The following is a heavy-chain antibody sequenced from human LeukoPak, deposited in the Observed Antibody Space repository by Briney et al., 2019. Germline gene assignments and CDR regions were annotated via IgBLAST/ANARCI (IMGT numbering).Heavy chain of an antibody. J-gene: IGHJ4*02. Sequence: GRSLRLSCAASGFTFSSYAMHWVRQAPGKGLEWVAVISYDGSNKYYADSVKGRFTISRDNSKNTLYLQMNSLRAEDTAVYYCARVTMVRGVNDYWGQGTLVTVSS. CDR1: GFTFSSYA. CDR2: ISYDGSNK. V-gene: IGHV3-30*04. CDR3: ARVTMVRGVNDY. D-gene: IGHD3-10*01.